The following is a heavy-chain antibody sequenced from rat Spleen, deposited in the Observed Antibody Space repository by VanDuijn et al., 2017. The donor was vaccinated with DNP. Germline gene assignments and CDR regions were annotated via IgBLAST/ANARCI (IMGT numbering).Heavy chain of an antibody. V-gene: IGHV5S13*01. CDR1: GITFSNCG. Sequence: EVQLVESGGGLVQPGRSLKLSCAASGITFSNCGMAWVRQAPKKGLEWVATISRSGGSTYYRDSVKGRFTIARDNAKSSLYLQMNRLKAEDTATYYCARQGYGGYGDYWGQGVMVTVSS. CDR3: ARQGYGGYGDY. CDR2: ISRSGGST. D-gene: IGHD1-11*01. J-gene: IGHJ2*01.